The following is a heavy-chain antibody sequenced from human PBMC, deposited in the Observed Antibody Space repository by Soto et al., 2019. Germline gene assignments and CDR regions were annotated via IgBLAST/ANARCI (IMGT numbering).Heavy chain of an antibody. Sequence: SETLSLTCAVYGGSFSGYYWSWIRQPPGKGLEWIGEINHSGSTNYNPSLKSRVTISVDTSKNQFSLKLSSVTAADTAVYYCARGILRGYDYIWGSYRQYYFDYWGQGTLVTVSS. D-gene: IGHD3-16*02. CDR3: ARGILRGYDYIWGSYRQYYFDY. J-gene: IGHJ4*02. CDR2: INHSGST. V-gene: IGHV4-34*01. CDR1: GGSFSGYY.